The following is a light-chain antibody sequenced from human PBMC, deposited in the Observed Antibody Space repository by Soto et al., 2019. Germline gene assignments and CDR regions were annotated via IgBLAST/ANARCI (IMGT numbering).Light chain of an antibody. CDR3: QQYHIWPPWT. J-gene: IGKJ1*01. Sequence: EIVLTQSPATLSLSPGERATLSCRASQSVSRYLGWYQQKPGQAPRLLIYGASTRADGIPARFTGSGSGTEFTLTISSLQSEDFAVYYCQQYHIWPPWTSGQGTKVDIK. CDR1: QSVSRY. V-gene: IGKV3-15*01. CDR2: GAS.